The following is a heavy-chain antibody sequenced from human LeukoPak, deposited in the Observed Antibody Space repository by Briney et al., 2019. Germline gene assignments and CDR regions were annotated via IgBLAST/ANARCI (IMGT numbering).Heavy chain of an antibody. CDR2: INARGDT. J-gene: IGHJ5*02. Sequence: SETLSLTCAVYGWSFNDYYWNWIRQPPGKGLEWIGEINARGDTNYNPSLKSRVTISVDTSKKQFSLRLTSMIAADTALYYCARGQVPAARGYNWFDPWDQGPLVTVSS. CDR3: ARGQVPAARGYNWFDP. D-gene: IGHD2-2*01. CDR1: GWSFNDYY. V-gene: IGHV4-34*01.